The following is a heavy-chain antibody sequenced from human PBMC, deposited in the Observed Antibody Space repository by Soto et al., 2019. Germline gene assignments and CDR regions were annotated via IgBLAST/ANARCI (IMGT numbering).Heavy chain of an antibody. J-gene: IGHJ6*02. CDR1: GFTFSSYS. CDR2: ISSSSSYI. D-gene: IGHD3-9*01. V-gene: IGHV3-21*01. CDR3: ARDLRLAYYYYGMDV. Sequence: GGSLRLSCAASGFTFSSYSMNWVRQAPGKGLEWVSSISSSSSYIYYADSVKGRFTISRDNAKNSLYLQMNSLRAEDTAVYYCARDLRLAYYYYGMDVWGQGTTVTVSS.